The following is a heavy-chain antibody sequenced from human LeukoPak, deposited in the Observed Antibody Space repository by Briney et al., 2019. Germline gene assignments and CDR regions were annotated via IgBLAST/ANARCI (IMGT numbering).Heavy chain of an antibody. V-gene: IGHV4-61*08. CDR3: AREGAYYYDSSGGAFDI. J-gene: IGHJ3*02. D-gene: IGHD3-22*01. CDR2: IYYSGST. Sequence: PSQTLSLTCTVSGGSISSGGYYWSWIRQPPGKGLEWIGYIYYSGSTNYNPSLKSRVTISVDTSKNQFSLKLSSVTAADTAVYYCAREGAYYYDSSGGAFDIWGQGTMVTVSS. CDR1: GGSISSGGYY.